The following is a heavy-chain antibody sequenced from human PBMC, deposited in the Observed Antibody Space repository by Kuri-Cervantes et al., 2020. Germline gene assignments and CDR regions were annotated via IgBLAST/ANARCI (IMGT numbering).Heavy chain of an antibody. CDR1: GGTFSSYA. J-gene: IGHJ6*03. V-gene: IGHV1-8*02. Sequence: ASVKVSCKAPGGTFSSYAINWVRQATGQGLEWMGWMNPNSGNTGYAQKFQGRVTMTRNTSISTAYMELSSLRSEDTAVYYCARGSRLWFRENHRPPKRNYYYNYMDVWGKGTTVTVSS. CDR2: MNPNSGNT. CDR3: ARGSRLWFRENHRPPKRNYYYNYMDV. D-gene: IGHD3-10*01.